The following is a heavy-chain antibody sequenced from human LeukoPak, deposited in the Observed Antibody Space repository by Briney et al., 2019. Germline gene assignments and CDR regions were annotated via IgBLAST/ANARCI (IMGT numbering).Heavy chain of an antibody. V-gene: IGHV3-7*03. CDR2: IKQDGSEK. D-gene: IGHD3-22*01. Sequence: GGSLRLSCAASGFTFSSYWMSWVRQAPGKGLEWVANIKQDGSEKYYVDSVEGRFTISRDNAKNSLYLQMNSLRAEDTALYHCARDVGASSGYYIDYWGQGTLVTVSS. CDR3: ARDVGASSGYYIDY. CDR1: GFTFSSYW. J-gene: IGHJ4*02.